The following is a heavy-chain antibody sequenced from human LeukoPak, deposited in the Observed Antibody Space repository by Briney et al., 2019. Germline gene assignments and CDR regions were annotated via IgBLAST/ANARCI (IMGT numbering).Heavy chain of an antibody. Sequence: PSETLSLTCTVSGASISNYYWSWIRQPAGKGLEWIGRIYISESTNYNPSLKSRVTMSVDTSKNQFSLRLSSVTAADTAVYYCARLPTVTFFDYWGQGTLVTVSS. D-gene: IGHD4-17*01. V-gene: IGHV4-4*07. CDR2: IYISEST. J-gene: IGHJ4*02. CDR3: ARLPTVTFFDY. CDR1: GASISNYY.